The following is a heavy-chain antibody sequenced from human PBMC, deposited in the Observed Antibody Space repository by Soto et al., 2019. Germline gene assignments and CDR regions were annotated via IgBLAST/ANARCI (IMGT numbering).Heavy chain of an antibody. D-gene: IGHD3-22*01. V-gene: IGHV1-69*01. CDR2: IIPIFGTA. CDR3: ASSLVVTSTLYYYGMGV. Sequence: SGKVSCKASGLPFISCAIIWGRQAPGQGLEWMGGIIPIFGTANYAQKFQGRVTITADESTSTAYMELSSLRSEDTAMYYCASSLVVTSTLYYYGMGVWGQGTTVTVSS. CDR1: GLPFISCA. J-gene: IGHJ6*02.